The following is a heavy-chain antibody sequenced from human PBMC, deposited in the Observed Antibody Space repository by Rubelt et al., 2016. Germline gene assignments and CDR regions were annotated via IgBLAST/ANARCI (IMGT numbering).Heavy chain of an antibody. D-gene: IGHD3-10*01. CDR2: IYYSGST. CDR3: ARRGSRGAYPT. Sequence: GPGLVNPSETLSLTCTVSGGSISSYYWSWIRQPPGKGLEWIGYIYYSGSTNYNPSLKSRVTISVDTSKNQFSLKLSSVTAADQAGYYCARRGSRGAYPTWGQGTLVTVSS. V-gene: IGHV4-59*08. J-gene: IGHJ5*02. CDR1: GGSISSYY.